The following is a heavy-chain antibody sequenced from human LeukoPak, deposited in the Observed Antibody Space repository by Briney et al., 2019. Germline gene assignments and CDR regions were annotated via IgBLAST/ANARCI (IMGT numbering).Heavy chain of an antibody. D-gene: IGHD3-22*01. CDR3: VYYDSSGYYYGRLRY. V-gene: IGHV3-53*01. J-gene: IGHJ4*02. CDR2: IYTGGNS. CDR1: GFTVSSTH. Sequence: GGSLRLSCAASGFTVSSTHMVWVRQAPGKGLEWVSVIYTGGNSYYAGSVQGRFIISRDISKNTLYLQMNSLRAEDTAIYFCVYYDSSGYYYGRLRYWGQGTPVTVSS.